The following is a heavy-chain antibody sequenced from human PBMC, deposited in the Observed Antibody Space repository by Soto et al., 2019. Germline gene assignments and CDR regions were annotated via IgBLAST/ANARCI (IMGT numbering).Heavy chain of an antibody. CDR1: GFTFSSYW. CDR2: ISNDRTTT. Sequence: GGSLRLSCAASGFTFSSYWMEWVRQAPGEGLVWVSNISNDRTTTEYAVFGKGRCTVSRDNAEDTVHLEVNSLRAEDTAVYYCARDRGRHFDIWGQGTVVTVSS. CDR3: ARDRGRHFDI. V-gene: IGHV3-74*03. J-gene: IGHJ3*02.